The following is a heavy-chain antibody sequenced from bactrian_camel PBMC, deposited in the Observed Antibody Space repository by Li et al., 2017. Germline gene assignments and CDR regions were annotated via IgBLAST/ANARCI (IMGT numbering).Heavy chain of an antibody. CDR3: AARGPYCYTKLSVADFTY. D-gene: IGHD2*01. V-gene: IGHV3S9*01. CDR1: TYSISGAC. CDR2: IDADGET. Sequence: HVQLVESGGGLAQAGGSLRLTCETSTYSISGACMSWFRQVSGQEREGVASIDADGETSYADSVKGRFTVSRDNAKNTVYLQMNSLKPEDTAMYYCAARGPYCYTKLSVADFTYWGQGTQVTVS. J-gene: IGHJ6*01.